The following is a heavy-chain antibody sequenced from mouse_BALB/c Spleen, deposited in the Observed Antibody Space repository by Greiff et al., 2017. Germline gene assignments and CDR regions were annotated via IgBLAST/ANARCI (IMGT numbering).Heavy chain of an antibody. D-gene: IGHD2-10*01. CDR2: SRNKANDYTT. V-gene: IGHV7-1*02. Sequence: EVKLVESGGGLVQPGGSLRLSCATSGFTFSDFYMEWVRQPPGKRLEWIAASRNKANDYTTEYSASVKGRFIVSRDTSQSILYLQMNALRAEDTAIYYCARVSTYYGNYGWYFDVWGAGTTVTVSS. CDR1: GFTFSDFY. J-gene: IGHJ1*01. CDR3: ARVSTYYGNYGWYFDV.